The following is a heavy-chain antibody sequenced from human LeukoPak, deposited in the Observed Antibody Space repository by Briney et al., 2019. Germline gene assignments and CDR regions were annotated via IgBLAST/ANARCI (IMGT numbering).Heavy chain of an antibody. CDR1: GCTFSSYA. V-gene: IGHV1-69*05. Sequence: SVKVSCKASGCTFSSYAISWVRQAPGQGLEWMGGIIPIFGTANYAQKFQGRVTITTDESTSTAYMELSSLRSEDTAVYYCASGGIAALVDFDYWGQGTLVTVSS. D-gene: IGHD6-13*01. CDR2: IIPIFGTA. J-gene: IGHJ4*02. CDR3: ASGGIAALVDFDY.